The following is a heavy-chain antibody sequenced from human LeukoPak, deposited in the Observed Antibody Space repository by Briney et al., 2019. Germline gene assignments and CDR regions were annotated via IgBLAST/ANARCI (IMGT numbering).Heavy chain of an antibody. CDR2: IQFDGSYK. D-gene: IGHD2-2*01. CDR1: GFTFGSSA. V-gene: IGHV3-30*02. CDR3: ATHCSGTACHRDY. Sequence: AGGSLRLSCAASGFTFGSSAMHWVRQAPGKGLECVAFIQFDGSYKHYSDSVKGRFTISRDNSKNTLYLEMNSLRPEDTAVYYCATHCSGTACHRDYWGQGTLVTVSS. J-gene: IGHJ4*02.